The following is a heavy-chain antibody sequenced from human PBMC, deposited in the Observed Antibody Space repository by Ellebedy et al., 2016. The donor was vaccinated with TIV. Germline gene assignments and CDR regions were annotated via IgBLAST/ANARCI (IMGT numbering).Heavy chain of an antibody. CDR1: GFALSGYP. D-gene: IGHD5-12*01. J-gene: IGHJ4*02. V-gene: IGHV3-7*01. CDR3: ASAARGSGAYESF. CDR2: INQGGSET. Sequence: GESLKISCAASGFALSGYPMHWVRQAPGKGLEWVATINQGGSETYYVDSVKGRFTISRDNSKNSLYLQMNSLSADDTALYYCASAARGSGAYESFWGQGTLVTVSS.